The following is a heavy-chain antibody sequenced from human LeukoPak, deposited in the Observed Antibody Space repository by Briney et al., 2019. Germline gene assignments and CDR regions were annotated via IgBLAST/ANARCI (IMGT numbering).Heavy chain of an antibody. D-gene: IGHD6-13*01. CDR3: ARSQSSSLIDY. J-gene: IGHJ4*02. V-gene: IGHV3-33*01. Sequence: RSLRLSCAASGFSFSAYGVHWVRQAPGKGLEWVAVIWYDGSSKDYADSAKGRFTLSRDNSKNTLYLQMNSLTVEDTAVYYCARSQSSSLIDYWGQGTLVTVSS. CDR2: IWYDGSSK. CDR1: GFSFSAYG.